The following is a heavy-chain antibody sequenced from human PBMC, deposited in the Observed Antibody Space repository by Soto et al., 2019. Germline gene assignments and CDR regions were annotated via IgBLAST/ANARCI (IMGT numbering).Heavy chain of an antibody. CDR1: GYTFANYG. D-gene: IGHD3-16*01. CDR2: IASNTGNT. V-gene: IGHV1-18*04. J-gene: IGHJ4*02. Sequence: GPGVKKPGASVRISCKASGYTFANYGIIWVRQAPGQGLEWVAWIASNTGNTDYAQDLRGRVTVTTDTSTSVAYLDLRSLTSDDTAFYYWARVDDDIWGPFLSGQYWGQGTLVTVSS. CDR3: ARVDDDIWGPFLSGQY.